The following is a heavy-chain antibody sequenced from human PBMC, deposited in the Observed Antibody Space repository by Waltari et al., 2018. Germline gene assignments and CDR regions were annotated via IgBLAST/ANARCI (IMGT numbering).Heavy chain of an antibody. Sequence: QVQLQESGPGLVKPSETLSLTCTVSGGSVSRGRYYWSWIRQPPGKELEWIGYIYYSGGTNYNPSLKSRVTISVDTSKNQFSLKLSSVTAADTAVYYCARVGRGGVFDYWGQGTLVTVSS. J-gene: IGHJ4*02. CDR2: IYYSGGT. CDR3: ARVGRGGVFDY. CDR1: GGSVSRGRYY. V-gene: IGHV4-61*01. D-gene: IGHD3-16*01.